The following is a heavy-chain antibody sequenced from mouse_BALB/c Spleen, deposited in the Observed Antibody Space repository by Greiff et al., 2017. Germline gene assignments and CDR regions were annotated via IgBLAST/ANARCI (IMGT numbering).Heavy chain of an antibody. D-gene: IGHD2-4*01. CDR3: ARDGDYDKREFAY. CDR2: ISSGGST. V-gene: IGHV5-6-5*01. CDR1: GFTFSSYA. J-gene: IGHJ3*01. Sequence: EVKLVESGGGLVKPGGSLKLSCAASGFTFSSYAMSWVRQTPEKRLEWVASISSGGSTYYPDSVKGRFTISRDNARNILYLQMSSLRSEDTAMYYCARDGDYDKREFAYWGQGTLVTVSA.